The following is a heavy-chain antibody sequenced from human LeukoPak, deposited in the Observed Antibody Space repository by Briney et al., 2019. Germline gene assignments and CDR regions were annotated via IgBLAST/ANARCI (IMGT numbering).Heavy chain of an antibody. CDR1: GYTFTGYY. D-gene: IGHD6-19*01. J-gene: IGHJ4*02. V-gene: IGHV1-2*06. Sequence: ASVKVSCKASGYTFTGYYMHWVRQAPGQGLEWMGRANPNSGVTNSIQKFQGRVTMTRDTSISTAYMEPSGLRSDDTAVYYCARQWLPNGYFDYWGQGTLVTVSS. CDR2: ANPNSGVT. CDR3: ARQWLPNGYFDY.